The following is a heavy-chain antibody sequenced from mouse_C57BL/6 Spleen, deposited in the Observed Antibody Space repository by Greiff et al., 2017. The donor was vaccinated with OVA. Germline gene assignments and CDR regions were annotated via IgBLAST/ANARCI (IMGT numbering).Heavy chain of an antibody. CDR2: IDPSDSYT. Sequence: QVQLKQPGAELVRPGTSVKLSCKASGYTFTSYWMHWVKQRPGQGLEWIGVIDPSDSYTNYNQKFKGKATLTVDTSSSTAYMQLSSLTSEDSAVYYCARSPNYYGSSPWYFDVWGTGTTVTVSS. D-gene: IGHD1-1*01. CDR3: ARSPNYYGSSPWYFDV. V-gene: IGHV1-59*01. J-gene: IGHJ1*03. CDR1: GYTFTSYW.